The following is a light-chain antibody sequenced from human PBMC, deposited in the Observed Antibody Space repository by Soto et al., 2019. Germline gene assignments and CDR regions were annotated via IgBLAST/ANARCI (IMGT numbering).Light chain of an antibody. J-gene: IGKJ1*01. Sequence: IQMTQSPSTLSASVGDRVTITCRASQSVSSWLAWYQQKPGKAPKVLIYDASSLESGVPSRFSGSGSGTDFTLTFSILKPNNFENISSKCYNRCWTFA. CDR2: DAS. CDR3: KCYNRCWT. CDR1: QSVSSW. V-gene: IGKV1-5*01.